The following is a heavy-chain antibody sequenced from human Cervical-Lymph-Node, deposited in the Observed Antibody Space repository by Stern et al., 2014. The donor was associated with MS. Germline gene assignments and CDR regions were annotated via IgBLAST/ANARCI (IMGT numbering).Heavy chain of an antibody. J-gene: IGHJ6*02. V-gene: IGHV1-69*04. CDR1: GGTFSSYT. Sequence: QVQLVQSGAEVKKPGSSVKVSCKASGGTFSSYTISWVRQAPGQGLEWMGRIIPILGIANYAQKFQGRVTITADKSTSTAYMELSSLRSEDTAVYYCARDRRGIAAAGYYYYGMDVWGQGTTVTVSS. CDR3: ARDRRGIAAAGYYYYGMDV. D-gene: IGHD6-13*01. CDR2: IIPILGIA.